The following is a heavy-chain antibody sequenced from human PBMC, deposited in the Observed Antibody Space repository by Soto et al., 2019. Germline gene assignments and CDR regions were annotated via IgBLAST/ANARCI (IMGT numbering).Heavy chain of an antibody. CDR3: AKESSSGSYGVYYGMDV. J-gene: IGHJ6*02. CDR1: GLTFSTYA. V-gene: IGHV3-23*01. Sequence: EVQLLESGGGLGQPGGSLRLACVVSGLTFSTYAVSWVRQAPGKWLEWVSAITGAGGSTYYADSVKGRFTISRDNSKNTLYLQMNSLRAEDTAVYYCAKESSSGSYGVYYGMDVWGQGTTVTVSS. CDR2: ITGAGGST. D-gene: IGHD3-10*01.